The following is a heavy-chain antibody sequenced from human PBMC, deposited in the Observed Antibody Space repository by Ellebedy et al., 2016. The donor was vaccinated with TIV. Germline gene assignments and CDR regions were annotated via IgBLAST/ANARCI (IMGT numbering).Heavy chain of an antibody. D-gene: IGHD6-19*01. V-gene: IGHV1-46*04. CDR2: INPSGGST. J-gene: IGHJ4*02. CDR1: GFTFSSYG. CDR3: ARVWIDRSGWYNFDY. Sequence: GGSLRLSCAASGFTFSSYGMHWVRQAPGQGLEWMGIINPSGGSTSYAQKLQGRVTMTRDTSTSTVYMELSSLRSEDTAVYYCARVWIDRSGWYNFDYWGQGTLVTVSS.